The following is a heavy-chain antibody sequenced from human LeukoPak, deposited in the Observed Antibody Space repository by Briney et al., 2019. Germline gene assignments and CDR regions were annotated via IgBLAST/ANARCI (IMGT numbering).Heavy chain of an antibody. Sequence: SETLSLTCTVSGGSISSYYWSWIRQPPGKGLEWIAYIYYSGSTNYNPSLKSRVTISVDTSKNQFSLKLSSATAADTAVYYCARDAPSGAHDYWGQGTLVTVSS. D-gene: IGHD2-8*02. J-gene: IGHJ4*02. CDR3: ARDAPSGAHDY. CDR1: GGSISSYY. CDR2: IYYSGST. V-gene: IGHV4-59*01.